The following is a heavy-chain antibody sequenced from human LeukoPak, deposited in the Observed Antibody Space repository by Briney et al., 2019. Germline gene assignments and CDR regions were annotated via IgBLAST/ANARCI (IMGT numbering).Heavy chain of an antibody. CDR1: GGSISSYY. CDR2: FYTSGST. Sequence: SSETLSLTCIVSGGSISSYYWTWIRQPAGKGLEWIGRFYTSGSTNYNPSLKSRVTMSVDTSKNQFSLKLSSVTGADTAMYYCARGCSGGRCYSGSAFDYWGQGTLVTVSS. D-gene: IGHD2-15*01. J-gene: IGHJ4*02. V-gene: IGHV4-4*07. CDR3: ARGCSGGRCYSGSAFDY.